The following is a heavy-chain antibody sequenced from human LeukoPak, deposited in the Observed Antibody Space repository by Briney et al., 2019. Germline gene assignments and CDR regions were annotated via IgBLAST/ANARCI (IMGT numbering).Heavy chain of an antibody. CDR3: ARDLAWGAFDY. D-gene: IGHD7-27*01. CDR2: ISTSSSYI. Sequence: MTGGSLRLSCAASGFSFSSYSMNWVRQAPGKGLEWVSSISTSSSYIYYADSVKGRFTISRDDSKNTLSLQMNSLRVEDTAVYYCARDLAWGAFDYWGQGTLVTVSS. V-gene: IGHV3-21*04. J-gene: IGHJ4*02. CDR1: GFSFSSYS.